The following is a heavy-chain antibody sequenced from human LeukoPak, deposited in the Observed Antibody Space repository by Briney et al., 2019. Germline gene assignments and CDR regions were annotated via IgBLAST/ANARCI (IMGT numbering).Heavy chain of an antibody. D-gene: IGHD3-10*01. Sequence: GGSLRLSCAASGFTFSSWVRQAPGKGLEWVSTISGSGGSRSYADSVKGRFTISRDNSKNTLYLQMNSLRAEDTAVYYCAAELLGAFDIWGQGTVVTVSS. CDR2: ISGSGGSR. J-gene: IGHJ3*02. V-gene: IGHV3-23*01. CDR1: GFTFSS. CDR3: AAELLGAFDI.